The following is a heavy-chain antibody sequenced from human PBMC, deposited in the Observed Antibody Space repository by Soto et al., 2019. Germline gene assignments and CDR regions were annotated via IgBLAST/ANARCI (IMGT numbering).Heavy chain of an antibody. CDR2: IIPILGIA. CDR3: TRTFISSQDGFDL. CDR1: GGTFSSYT. Sequence: SVKVSCKASGGTFSSYTISWVRQAPGQGLDWMGRIIPILGIANYAQKFQGRVTITADKSTSTAYMELSSLRSDDTAVYYCTRTFISSQDGFDLWGQGTLVTVSS. J-gene: IGHJ4*02. D-gene: IGHD6-13*01. V-gene: IGHV1-69*02.